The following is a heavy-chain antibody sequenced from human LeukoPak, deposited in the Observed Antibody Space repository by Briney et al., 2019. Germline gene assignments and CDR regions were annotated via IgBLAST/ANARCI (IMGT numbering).Heavy chain of an antibody. Sequence: PGRSLRLSCAASGFTFNSYAVHWVRQAPGKGLEWVAVISYDGSINFYSASVKGRFTISRDNSKNTLYLQMNSLRADCTGVHCFARDRRYCSGGSCYFDYFFDYWGQGTLVTVSS. CDR3: ARDRRYCSGGSCYFDYFFDY. J-gene: IGHJ4*02. D-gene: IGHD2-15*01. CDR1: GFTFNSYA. V-gene: IGHV3-30*04. CDR2: ISYDGSIN.